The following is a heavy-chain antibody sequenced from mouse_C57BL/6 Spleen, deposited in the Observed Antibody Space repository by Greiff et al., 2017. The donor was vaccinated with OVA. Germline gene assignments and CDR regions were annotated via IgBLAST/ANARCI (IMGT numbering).Heavy chain of an antibody. V-gene: IGHV14-1*01. Sequence: EVKLVESGAELVRPGASVKLSCTASGFNIKDYYMHWVKQRPEQGLEWIGRIDPADGDTEYAPKFQGKATLTADTSSNPAYLQLSRLTSEDTADYYCTTGADYYGSSYFDYWGQGTTLTVSS. CDR2: IDPADGDT. D-gene: IGHD1-1*01. CDR3: TTGADYYGSSYFDY. CDR1: GFNIKDYY. J-gene: IGHJ2*01.